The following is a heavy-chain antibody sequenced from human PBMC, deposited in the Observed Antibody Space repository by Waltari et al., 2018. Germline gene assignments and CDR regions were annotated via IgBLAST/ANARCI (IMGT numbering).Heavy chain of an antibody. Sequence: EVQLLASGGGFVQPGGSLTLSCAAYGFNFSNYFMNWVRQVPGKGLEWVSAISDNGVNTYYADSLKGRFTISRDNSKNTLYLQMNSLRADDTAIYYCATRVSSWGQGTLVTVSS. D-gene: IGHD3-10*01. CDR2: ISDNGVNT. CDR1: GFNFSNYF. CDR3: ATRVSS. J-gene: IGHJ5*02. V-gene: IGHV3-23*01.